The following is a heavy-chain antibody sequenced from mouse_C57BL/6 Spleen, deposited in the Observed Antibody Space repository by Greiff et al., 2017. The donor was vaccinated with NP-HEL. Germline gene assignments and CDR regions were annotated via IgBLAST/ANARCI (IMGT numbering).Heavy chain of an antibody. CDR1: GYTFTDYN. D-gene: IGHD1-1*01. J-gene: IGHJ1*03. CDR2: INPNNGGT. CDR3: VRPNYYGSSPWYFDV. Sequence: EVQLQQSGPELVKPGASVKMSCKASGYTFTDYNMHWVKQSHGKSLEWIGYINPNNGGTSYNQKFKGKATLTVNKSSSTAYMELRSLTSEDSAVYYCVRPNYYGSSPWYFDVWGTGTTVTVSS. V-gene: IGHV1-22*01.